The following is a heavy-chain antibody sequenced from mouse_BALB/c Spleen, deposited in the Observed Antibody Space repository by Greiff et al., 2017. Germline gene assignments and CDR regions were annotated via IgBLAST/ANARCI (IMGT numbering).Heavy chain of an antibody. CDR1: GYTFTSYW. CDR2: INPSNGRT. V-gene: IGHV1S81*02. D-gene: IGHD1-1*01. Sequence: VKLQQPGAELVKPGASVKLSCKASGYTFTSYWLHWVKQRPGQGLEWIGEINPSNGRTNYNEKFKSKATLTVDKSSSTAYMQLSSLTSEDSAVYYCARRGYYGSSPQWYFDVWGAGTTVTVSS. CDR3: ARRGYYGSSPQWYFDV. J-gene: IGHJ1*01.